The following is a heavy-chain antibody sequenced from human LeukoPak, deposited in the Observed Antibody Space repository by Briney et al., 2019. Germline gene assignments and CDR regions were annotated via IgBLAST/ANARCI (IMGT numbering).Heavy chain of an antibody. CDR3: ARDQSRSWSHYYYMDV. V-gene: IGHV7-4-1*02. J-gene: IGHJ6*03. CDR1: GYTFTSYA. Sequence: ASVKVSCKASGYTFTSYAMNWVRQAPGQGLEWMGWINTNTGNPTYAQGFTGRFVFSLDTPVSTAYLQISSLKAEDTAVYYCARDQSRSWSHYYYMDVWGKGTTVTVSS. CDR2: INTNTGNP. D-gene: IGHD6-13*01.